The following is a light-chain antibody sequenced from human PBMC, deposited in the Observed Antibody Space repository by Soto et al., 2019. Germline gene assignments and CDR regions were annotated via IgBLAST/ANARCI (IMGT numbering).Light chain of an antibody. J-gene: IGKJ1*01. CDR3: QQSYSTPPT. CDR2: AAS. V-gene: IGKV1-39*01. Sequence: DIQMTQSPSSLSASVGDRVTITCRASQSITSYLNWYQQKPGQAPKLLIYAASSLQSGVPSRFSGSGSGTDFTLTISSLHPEDSAVYYCQQSYSTPPTFGQGTKVESK. CDR1: QSITSY.